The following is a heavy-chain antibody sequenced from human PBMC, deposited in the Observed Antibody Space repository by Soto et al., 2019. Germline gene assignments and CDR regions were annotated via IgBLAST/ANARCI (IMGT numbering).Heavy chain of an antibody. D-gene: IGHD1-26*01. CDR1: GYTFSNYG. CDR3: AREDSGGLDY. Sequence: ASVKVSCKASGYTFSNYGISWVRQAPGQGLEWMGWFSSYNGDARYAQNLQGRVTMTTDTSTSTAYMELWSLRSDDTAVYYCAREDSGGLDYWGQGTLVTVSS. V-gene: IGHV1-18*01. CDR2: FSSYNGDA. J-gene: IGHJ4*02.